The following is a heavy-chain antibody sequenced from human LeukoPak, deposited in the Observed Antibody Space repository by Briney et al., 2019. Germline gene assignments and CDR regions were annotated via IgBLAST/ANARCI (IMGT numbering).Heavy chain of an antibody. CDR2: ISSYNGDT. Sequence: ASVKVSCKASGYTFTSYGITWVRQAPGQGLEWMGWISSYNGDTKYAQKVQGRVTVTTDTSASTAYMELRSLSLDDTAVYYCARGDYGGGFDYWGQGTLVTVSS. J-gene: IGHJ4*02. CDR1: GYTFTSYG. V-gene: IGHV1-18*01. D-gene: IGHD4-23*01. CDR3: ARGDYGGGFDY.